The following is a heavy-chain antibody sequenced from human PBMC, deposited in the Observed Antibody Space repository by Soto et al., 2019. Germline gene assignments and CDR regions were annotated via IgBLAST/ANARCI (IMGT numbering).Heavy chain of an antibody. CDR3: AKPSGLATAGSAFHY. V-gene: IGHV3-23*01. CDR2: ISGNGRST. D-gene: IGHD6-13*01. Sequence: GGSLRLSCATSGFNFIDYPMSWVPQAPGKGLEWVSKISGNGRSTYYADSVKGRFTISRDNSRNTVYLQMNSLRAEDTAVYYCAKPSGLATAGSAFHYWGQGTLATVSS. CDR1: GFNFIDYP. J-gene: IGHJ4*02.